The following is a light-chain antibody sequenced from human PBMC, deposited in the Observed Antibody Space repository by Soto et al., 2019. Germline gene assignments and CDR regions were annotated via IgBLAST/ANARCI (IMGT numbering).Light chain of an antibody. J-gene: IGKJ4*01. Sequence: EIVMTQSPATLSVSPGQRATLSCRASQTVSSDLAWYQQKPGQAPRLLIYGASTGAAGIPARFSGSGSGTEFTLTISSLQSEDFAVSYCQQYKSWPLTCGGGTKVDI. CDR3: QQYKSWPLT. V-gene: IGKV3-15*01. CDR2: GAS. CDR1: QTVSSD.